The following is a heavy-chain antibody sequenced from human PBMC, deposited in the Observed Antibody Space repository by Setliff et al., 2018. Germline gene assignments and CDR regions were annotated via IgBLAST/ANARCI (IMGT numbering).Heavy chain of an antibody. J-gene: IGHJ4*02. V-gene: IGHV1-46*01. Sequence: ASVKVSCKASGYTFTSYYMHWVRQAPGQGLEWMGIINPSGGSTSYAQKFQGRVTMTRDTSTGTVYMELSSLRSEDTAVYYCARAGDMEGELSYPHDYWGQGTLVTVSS. CDR3: ARAGDMEGELSYPHDY. CDR1: GYTFTSYY. D-gene: IGHD3-16*02. CDR2: INPSGGST.